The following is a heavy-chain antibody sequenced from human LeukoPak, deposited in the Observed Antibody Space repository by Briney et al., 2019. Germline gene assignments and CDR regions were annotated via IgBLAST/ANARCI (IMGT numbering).Heavy chain of an antibody. J-gene: IGHJ4*02. CDR2: IWYDGSNQ. D-gene: IGHD3-22*01. V-gene: IGHV3-33*06. CDR3: AKGDSPELFEH. Sequence: PPGGSLRLSCTASGFTFSSYGMHWVRQAPGKGLEWVAVIWYDGSNQYYADSVKGRFTISRDNSGNTVFLQMNSLRPEDTAVYYCAKGDSPELFEHWGLGTLVTVSS. CDR1: GFTFSSYG.